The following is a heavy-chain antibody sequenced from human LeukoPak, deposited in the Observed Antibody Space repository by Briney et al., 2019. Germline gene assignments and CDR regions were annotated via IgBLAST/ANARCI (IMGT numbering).Heavy chain of an antibody. D-gene: IGHD1-26*01. CDR1: GYTFTSYY. CDR3: ARSYGSYLFDY. CDR2: INPSGGST. V-gene: IGHV1-46*01. Sequence: ASVKVSCRASGYTFTSYYMHWVRQAPGQGLEWMGIINPSGGSTSYAQKFQGRVTMTRDTSTSTVYMELSSLRSEDTAVYYCARSYGSYLFDYWGQGTLVTVSS. J-gene: IGHJ4*02.